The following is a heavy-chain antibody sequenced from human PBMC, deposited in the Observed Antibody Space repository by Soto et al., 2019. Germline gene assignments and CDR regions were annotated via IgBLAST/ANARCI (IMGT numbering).Heavy chain of an antibody. Sequence: EVQLGQSGAEVKKPGESLTISCKGSGYSFAGYWITWVRRMPGKGLEWMGRIDPSDSQTYYSPSFRGHVTISAAKSITTVFLQWSSLRASDTAMYYCARQIYDSDSGPNFQYYFDSWGQGTLVTVSS. V-gene: IGHV5-10-1*03. CDR3: ARQIYDSDSGPNFQYYFDS. CDR1: GYSFAGYW. D-gene: IGHD3-22*01. J-gene: IGHJ4*02. CDR2: IDPSDSQT.